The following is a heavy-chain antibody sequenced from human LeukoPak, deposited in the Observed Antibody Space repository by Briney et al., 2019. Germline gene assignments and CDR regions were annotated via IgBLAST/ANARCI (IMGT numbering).Heavy chain of an antibody. CDR2: IIPIFGTA. D-gene: IGHD2-15*01. CDR1: GGTFSSYA. Sequence: GASVKVSCKASGGTFSSYAISWVRQAPGQGLEWMGGIIPIFGTANYAQKFQGRVTITADESTSTAYMELSSLRSEDTAVYYCARGVYCSGGSCFTNWFDPWGQGTLGTVSS. V-gene: IGHV1-69*01. CDR3: ARGVYCSGGSCFTNWFDP. J-gene: IGHJ5*02.